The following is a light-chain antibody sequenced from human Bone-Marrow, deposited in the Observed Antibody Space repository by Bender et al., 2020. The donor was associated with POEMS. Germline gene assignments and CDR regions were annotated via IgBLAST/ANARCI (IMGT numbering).Light chain of an antibody. CDR3: AAWDDSLNGRVV. CDR2: EVT. Sequence: QSALTQPPSASGSPGQSVTISCTGTSSDVGGYNYVSWYQQHPGKAPKFMIFEVTKRPLGVPDRFSGAKAGTSASLAISGLQFEDEADYYCAAWDDSLNGRVVFGGGTKLTVL. J-gene: IGLJ2*01. V-gene: IGLV2-8*01. CDR1: SSDVGGYNY.